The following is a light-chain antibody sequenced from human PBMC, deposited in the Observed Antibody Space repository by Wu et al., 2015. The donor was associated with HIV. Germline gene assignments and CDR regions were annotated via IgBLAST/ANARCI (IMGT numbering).Light chain of an antibody. J-gene: IGKJ4*01. CDR3: HQRFNRPPLT. V-gene: IGKV3-11*01. CDR2: DAS. Sequence: EIVLTQSPATLYLSPGERATLSCRASQSVSTYLAWYQQKPGQAPRLLIYDASTRATGIPARFSGSGSGTDFTLTINNLEPEDFAVYYCHQRFNRPPLTFGGGPRWRSN. CDR1: QSVSTY.